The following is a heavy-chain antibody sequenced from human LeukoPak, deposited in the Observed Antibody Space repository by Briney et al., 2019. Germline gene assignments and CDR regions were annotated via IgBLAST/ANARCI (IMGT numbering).Heavy chain of an antibody. Sequence: PGGSLRLSCAASGFTFSDYYMSWIRQAPGKGLEWVSYISSSGSTIYYADSVKGRFTISRDNAKNSLYLQMNSLRAEDTAVYYCAREDFTMVRGVMVFDYWGQGTLVTVSS. J-gene: IGHJ4*02. V-gene: IGHV3-11*01. CDR2: ISSSGSTI. CDR1: GFTFSDYY. D-gene: IGHD3-10*01. CDR3: AREDFTMVRGVMVFDY.